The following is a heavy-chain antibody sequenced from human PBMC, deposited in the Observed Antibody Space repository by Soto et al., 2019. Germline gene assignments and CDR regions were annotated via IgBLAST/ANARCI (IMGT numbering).Heavy chain of an antibody. CDR1: GFSFSDFG. D-gene: IGHD3-22*01. V-gene: IGHV3-30*18. CDR2: ISHDGSKR. CDR3: AKTATYVDGYDNTGYSSEDY. Sequence: GGSLRLSCEVSGFSFSDFGLDWVRQAPGKGLEWVAIISHDGSKRFYADSVKGRFTISRDDSKNTLYLQMSSLRPEDTALYYCAKTATYVDGYDNTGYSSEDYWGHGTLVTVSS. J-gene: IGHJ4*01.